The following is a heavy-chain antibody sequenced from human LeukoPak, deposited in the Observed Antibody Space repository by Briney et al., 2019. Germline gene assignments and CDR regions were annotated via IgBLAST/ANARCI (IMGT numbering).Heavy chain of an antibody. V-gene: IGHV3-11*04. J-gene: IGHJ4*02. D-gene: IGHD2-2*01. CDR1: GFSFSDYY. CDR2: ISASGTSI. Sequence: GGSLRLSCATSGFSFSDYYMSWIRQAPGKGLECVSFISASGTSISYADSVKGRFTISRDNAKNSLYLQMNSLRPEDTAVYYCARHCTRASCYPFDYWGQGTLVTISS. CDR3: ARHCTRASCYPFDY.